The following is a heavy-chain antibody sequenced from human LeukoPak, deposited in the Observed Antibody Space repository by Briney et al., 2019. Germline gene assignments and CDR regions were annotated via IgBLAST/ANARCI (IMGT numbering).Heavy chain of an antibody. CDR2: IYSSGST. CDR3: ARAGGQWLTSYYFDY. V-gene: IGHV4-4*07. Sequence: SETLSLTCTVSGVSISRYYWSWLRQPAGKGLEWIGRIYSSGSTTYNPSLKSRVTMSVDTSKNQFSLKLSSVTAADTAVYYCARAGGQWLTSYYFDYWGQGTLVTVSS. J-gene: IGHJ4*02. CDR1: GVSISRYY. D-gene: IGHD6-19*01.